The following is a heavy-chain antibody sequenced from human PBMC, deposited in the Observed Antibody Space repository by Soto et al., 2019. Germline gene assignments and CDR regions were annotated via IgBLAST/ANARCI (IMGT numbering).Heavy chain of an antibody. Sequence: SETLPLTCNVSSGSISSYYWSWIRQPPVKGLEWIGYIYYSGSTNYNPSLKSRVTISVDTSKNQFSLKLSSVTAADTAVYYCARHLVFDSCAYYRNWFYPCGKR. D-gene: IGHD3-22*01. J-gene: IGHJ5*02. V-gene: IGHV4-59*08. CDR1: SGSISSYY. CDR2: IYYSGST. CDR3: ARHLVFDSCAYYRNWFYP.